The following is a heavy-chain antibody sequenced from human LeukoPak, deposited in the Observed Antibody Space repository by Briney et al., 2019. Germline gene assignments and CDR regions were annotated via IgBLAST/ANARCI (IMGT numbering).Heavy chain of an antibody. J-gene: IGHJ4*02. Sequence: GGSLRLSCAASGFTFSSYAMSWVRQAPGKGLEWVSAISGSGGSTYYADSVKGRFTISRDNSKNTLYLQMNSLRAEDTAIYYCAREKCSSGFFDYWGQGTLVTVSS. CDR3: AREKCSSGFFDY. D-gene: IGHD6-19*01. CDR2: ISGSGGST. CDR1: GFTFSSYA. V-gene: IGHV3-23*01.